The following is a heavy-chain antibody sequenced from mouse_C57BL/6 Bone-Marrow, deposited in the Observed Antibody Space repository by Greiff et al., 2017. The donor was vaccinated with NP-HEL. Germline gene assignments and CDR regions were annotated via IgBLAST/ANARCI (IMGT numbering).Heavy chain of an antibody. D-gene: IGHD3-2*02. CDR1: GYTFTDYY. V-gene: IGHV1-76*01. CDR3: ARVRTYSSGYDY. J-gene: IGHJ2*01. CDR2: IYPGSGNT. Sequence: QVHVKQSGAELVRPGASVKLSCKASGYTFTDYYINWVKQRPGQGLEWIARIYPGSGNTYYNEKFKGKATLTAEKSSSTAYMQLSSLTSEDSAVYFCARVRTYSSGYDYWGQGTTLTVSS.